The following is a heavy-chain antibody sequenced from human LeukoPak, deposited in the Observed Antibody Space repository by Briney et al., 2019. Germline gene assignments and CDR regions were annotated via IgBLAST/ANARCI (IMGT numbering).Heavy chain of an antibody. CDR1: GYTFTSFG. D-gene: IGHD2-2*01. Sequence: ASVKVSCKASGYTFTSFGISWVRQAPGQGLEWMGWISTYNGNTNYAQKLQGRVTMTTDTSTSTAYMELRSLRSDDTAVCYCAREFIVVVPAAAYGMDVWGQGTTVTVSS. J-gene: IGHJ6*02. CDR3: AREFIVVVPAAAYGMDV. V-gene: IGHV1-18*01. CDR2: ISTYNGNT.